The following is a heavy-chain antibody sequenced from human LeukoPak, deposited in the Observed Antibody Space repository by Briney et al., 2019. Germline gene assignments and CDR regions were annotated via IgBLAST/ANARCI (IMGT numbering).Heavy chain of an antibody. V-gene: IGHV3-48*01. CDR2: ISNSGTPI. J-gene: IGHJ5*02. CDR1: GFTFSSHS. Sequence: GGSLRLSCAASGFTFSSHSMNWVRQAPGKGLEWVSYISNSGTPIYYADSVKGRFTISRDNAKNSLYLQMNSLRAEDTAVYYCARRDCDSIKCRGSNWFDPWGQGTLVSVSS. D-gene: IGHD3-22*01. CDR3: ARRDCDSIKCRGSNWFDP.